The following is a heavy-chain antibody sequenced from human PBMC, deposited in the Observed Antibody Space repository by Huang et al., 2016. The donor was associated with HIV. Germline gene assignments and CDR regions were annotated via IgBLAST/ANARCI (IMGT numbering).Heavy chain of an antibody. Sequence: EVQLVQSGSVVKKPGESLKISCKGSGYTFNGYWIGWVRQMPGKGLEWMGLIYPGDSYTTYSPSFQGQVTISADKSISTAYLQWSGLKASDTAMYYCARQGVGDFVVEPTGLGAFDIWGQGTMVTVSS. CDR1: GYTFNGYW. V-gene: IGHV5-51*01. CDR3: ARQGVGDFVVEPTGLGAFDI. CDR2: IYPGDSYT. D-gene: IGHD2-2*01. J-gene: IGHJ3*02.